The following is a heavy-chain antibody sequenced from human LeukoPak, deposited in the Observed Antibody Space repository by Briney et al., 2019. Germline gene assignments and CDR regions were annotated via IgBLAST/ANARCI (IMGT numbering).Heavy chain of an antibody. V-gene: IGHV3-66*01. D-gene: IGHD6-13*01. CDR1: GFTVSSNY. CDR3: ARGIIAAAYDAFDI. Sequence: PGGSLRLSCAASGFTVSSNYMSWVRQAPGKGLEWVSVIYSGGSTYYADSVNGRFTISRDNSKNTLYLQMNSLRAEDTAVYYCARGIIAAAYDAFDIWGQGTMVTVSS. CDR2: IYSGGST. J-gene: IGHJ3*02.